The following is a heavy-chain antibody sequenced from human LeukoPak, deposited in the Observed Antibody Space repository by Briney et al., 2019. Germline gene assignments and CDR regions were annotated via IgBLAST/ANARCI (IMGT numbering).Heavy chain of an antibody. D-gene: IGHD6-6*01. CDR3: ARGGIAGRPVYYYYMDV. CDR2: ISAVSTYI. CDR1: GFTFSSYT. V-gene: IGHV3-21*01. Sequence: GGSLRLSCAASGFTFSSYTIHWVRQAPGKGLEWVSSISAVSTYIYYADSVKGRFTISRDNVEKSAYLELSGLTAHDTAIYYCARGGIAGRPVYYYYMDVWGKGTAVTVSS. J-gene: IGHJ6*03.